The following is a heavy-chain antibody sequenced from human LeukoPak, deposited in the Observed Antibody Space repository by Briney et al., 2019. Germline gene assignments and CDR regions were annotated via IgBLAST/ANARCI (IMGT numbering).Heavy chain of an antibody. CDR3: ARGDYYDSSGYRSGAAFDI. D-gene: IGHD3-22*01. V-gene: IGHV4-61*01. CDR1: GGSVSSGSYY. Sequence: PSETLSLTCTVSGGSVSSGSYYWSWIRQPPGKGLEWIGYIYYSGSTNYNPSLKSRVTMSVDTSKNQFSLKLSSVTAADTAVYYCARGDYYDSSGYRSGAAFDIWGQGTMVTVSS. CDR2: IYYSGST. J-gene: IGHJ3*02.